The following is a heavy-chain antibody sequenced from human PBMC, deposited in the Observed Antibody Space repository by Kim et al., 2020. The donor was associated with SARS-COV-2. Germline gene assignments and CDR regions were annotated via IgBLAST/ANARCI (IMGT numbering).Heavy chain of an antibody. CDR2: INPHSDDT. Sequence: ASVKVSCKASGNTFSDYYMHWVRQAPGQGLEWMGWINPHSDDTNYAQKFQGRVTMTRDTSISTVFMELSSLRSDDTAVYFCARDSIFGVDPTRGSYNFYAMDVWGQGTTVTVS. D-gene: IGHD3-3*01. V-gene: IGHV1-2*02. CDR1: GNTFSDYY. J-gene: IGHJ6*02. CDR3: ARDSIFGVDPTRGSYNFYAMDV.